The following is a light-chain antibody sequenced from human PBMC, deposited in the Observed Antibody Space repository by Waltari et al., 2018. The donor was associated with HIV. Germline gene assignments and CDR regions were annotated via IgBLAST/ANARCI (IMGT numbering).Light chain of an antibody. J-gene: IGKJ3*01. Sequence: DLQPLKSPPALSASVGDRVTISCRASQSISNNLSWYQHKPGTAPNLLIYAATSLQSGVPSRFSGSGSGTDFSLTISSLQPEDFATYYCQYSYGAPFPFGPGTKVDIK. V-gene: IGKV1-39*01. CDR2: AAT. CDR1: QSISNN. CDR3: QYSYGAPFP.